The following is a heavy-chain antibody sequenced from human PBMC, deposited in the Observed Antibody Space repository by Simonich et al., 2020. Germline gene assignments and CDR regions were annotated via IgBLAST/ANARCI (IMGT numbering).Heavy chain of an antibody. CDR2: INPNSGGT. Sequence: GAEVKKPGASVKVSCKASGYTFPGYYMHWVRQAPGQGLEWMGRINPNSGGTNYAQKFQGRFTMTRDTSISTAYMELSRLRSDDTAVDYCARVPGIYYYYGMDVWGQGTTVTVSS. V-gene: IGHV1-2*06. CDR3: ARVPGIYYYYGMDV. D-gene: IGHD3-10*01. J-gene: IGHJ6*02. CDR1: GYTFPGYY.